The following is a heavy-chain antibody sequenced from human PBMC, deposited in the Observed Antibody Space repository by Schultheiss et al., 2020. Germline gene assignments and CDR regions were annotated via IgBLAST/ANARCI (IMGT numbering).Heavy chain of an antibody. V-gene: IGHV4-31*03. J-gene: IGHJ6*02. CDR3: ARGYSSSWMHYYYGMDV. D-gene: IGHD6-13*01. CDR1: GDSISSGGYY. Sequence: SETLSLTCTVSGDSISSGGYYWSWIRQHPGEGLEWIGYIYYSGSTYYNPSLKSRVTISVDTSKNQFSLRLSSVTAADTAVYYCARGYSSSWMHYYYGMDVWGQGTTVTVSS. CDR2: IYYSGST.